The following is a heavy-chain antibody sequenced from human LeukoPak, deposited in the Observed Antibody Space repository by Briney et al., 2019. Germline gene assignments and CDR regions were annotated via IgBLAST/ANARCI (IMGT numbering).Heavy chain of an antibody. J-gene: IGHJ4*02. CDR3: ARTWGGYGDWAY. CDR1: GFTFDDYG. Sequence: GGSLRLSCAASGFTFDDYGMSWVRQAPGKGLEWVSAINWNGGSTGYADSVKGRFIVSRDNAKNSLYLQMNSLRAEDTALYYCARTWGGYGDWAYWGQGILVTVSS. D-gene: IGHD4-17*01. V-gene: IGHV3-20*04. CDR2: INWNGGST.